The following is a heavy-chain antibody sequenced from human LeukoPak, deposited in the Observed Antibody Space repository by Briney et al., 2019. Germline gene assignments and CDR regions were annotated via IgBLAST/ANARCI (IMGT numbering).Heavy chain of an antibody. CDR2: ISSSSSYI. J-gene: IGHJ3*02. Sequence: PGGSLRLSCAASGFTFSSYSMNWVRQAPGKGLEWVSSISSSSSYIHYADSVRGRFTISRDNAKNSLYLQTNSLRAEDTAVYYCTRVQVAFDIWGQGTMVTVSS. CDR3: TRVQVAFDI. V-gene: IGHV3-21*01. CDR1: GFTFSSYS.